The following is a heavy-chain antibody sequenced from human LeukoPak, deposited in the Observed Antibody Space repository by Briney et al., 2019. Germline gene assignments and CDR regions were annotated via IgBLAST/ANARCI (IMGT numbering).Heavy chain of an antibody. CDR3: ARDRPYYDSSGYWGGFDY. Sequence: GASVKVSCKASGYTFTSYGISRVRQAPGQGLEWMGWISAYNGNTNYAQKLQGRVTMTTDTSTSTAYMELRSLRSDDTAVYYCARDRPYYDSSGYWGGFDYWGQGTLVTVSS. CDR2: ISAYNGNT. V-gene: IGHV1-18*01. D-gene: IGHD3-22*01. CDR1: GYTFTSYG. J-gene: IGHJ4*02.